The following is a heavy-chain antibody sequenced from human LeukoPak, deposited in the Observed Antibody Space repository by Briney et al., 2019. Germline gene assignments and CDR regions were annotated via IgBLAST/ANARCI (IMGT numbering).Heavy chain of an antibody. Sequence: PGGSLRLSCAASGFTFNNYAMNWVRAAPGKGLEWVSTISASGDSTYYADSVKGRFTISRDNPKNTLYLQMNSLRADVTAIYYCARALRGHYNFDFWGQGALVTVSS. V-gene: IGHV3-23*01. CDR2: ISASGDST. CDR3: ARALRGHYNFDF. J-gene: IGHJ4*02. D-gene: IGHD3-3*01. CDR1: GFTFNNYA.